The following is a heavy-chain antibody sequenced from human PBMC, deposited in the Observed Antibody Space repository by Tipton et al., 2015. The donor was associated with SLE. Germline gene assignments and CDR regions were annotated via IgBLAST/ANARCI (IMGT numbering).Heavy chain of an antibody. CDR3: ARDPHYDFWSGYSTGWFDP. CDR2: INHSGST. D-gene: IGHD3-3*01. CDR1: GGSFSGYY. Sequence: TLSLTCAVYGGSFSGYYWSWIRQPPGKGLEWIGEINHSGSTNYNPSLKSRVTISVDTSKNQFSLKLSSVTAADTAVYYCARDPHYDFWSGYSTGWFDPWGQGTLVTVSS. J-gene: IGHJ5*02. V-gene: IGHV4-34*01.